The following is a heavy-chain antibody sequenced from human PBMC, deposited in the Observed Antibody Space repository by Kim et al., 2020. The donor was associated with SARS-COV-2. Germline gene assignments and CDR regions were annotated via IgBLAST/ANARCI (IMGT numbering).Heavy chain of an antibody. Sequence: ASVKVSCKASGYTFTSYYMHWVRQAPGQGLEWMGIINPSGGSTSYAQKFQGRVTMTRDTSTSTVYMELSSLRSEDTAWYYCARDLVGCSGGSCYFRMDVGGQGTTVTVSS. CDR3: ARDLVGCSGGSCYFRMDV. D-gene: IGHD2-15*01. CDR1: GYTFTSYY. CDR2: INPSGGST. V-gene: IGHV1-46*01. J-gene: IGHJ6*02.